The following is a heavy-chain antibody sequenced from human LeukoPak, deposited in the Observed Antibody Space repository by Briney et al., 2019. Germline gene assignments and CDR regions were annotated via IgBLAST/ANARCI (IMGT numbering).Heavy chain of an antibody. Sequence: PGGSLRLSCAASGFTFSDYYMSWIRQAPGKGLEWVSDISESGDSKFYTDSVKGRFTISRDNAKKSLYSQMSSLRAEDTAVYYCARRTYSNHFFDYWGQGTLVTYSS. J-gene: IGHJ4*02. CDR1: GFTFSDYY. CDR2: ISESGDSK. D-gene: IGHD4-11*01. V-gene: IGHV3-11*01. CDR3: ARRTYSNHFFDY.